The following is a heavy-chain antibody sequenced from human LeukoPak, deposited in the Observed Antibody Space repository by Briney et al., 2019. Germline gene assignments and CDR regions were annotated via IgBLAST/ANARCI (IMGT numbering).Heavy chain of an antibody. J-gene: IGHJ4*02. CDR2: ISYDGSNK. CDR1: GFTSSSYA. D-gene: IGHD6-13*01. V-gene: IGHV3-30-3*01. CDR3: AAASIAAAGTIDY. Sequence: PGRSLRLSCAASGFTSSSYAMHWVRQAPGKGLEWVAVISYDGSNKYYADSVKGRFTISRDNSKNTLYLQMNSLRAEDTAVYYCAAASIAAAGTIDYWGQGALVTVSS.